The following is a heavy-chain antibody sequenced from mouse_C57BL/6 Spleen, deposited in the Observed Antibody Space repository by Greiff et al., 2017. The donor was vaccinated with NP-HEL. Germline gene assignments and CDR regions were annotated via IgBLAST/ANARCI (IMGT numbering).Heavy chain of an antibody. D-gene: IGHD1-1*01. CDR2: ISSGSSTI. J-gene: IGHJ3*01. V-gene: IGHV5-17*01. Sequence: EVKLMESGGGLVKPGGSLKLSCAASGFTFSDYGMHWVRQAPEKGLEWVAYISSGSSTIYYADTLKGRFTISRDNAKNTLCLQMTSLRSEDTAMYYCARNYGPRWFAYWGQGTLVTVSA. CDR1: GFTFSDYG. CDR3: ARNYGPRWFAY.